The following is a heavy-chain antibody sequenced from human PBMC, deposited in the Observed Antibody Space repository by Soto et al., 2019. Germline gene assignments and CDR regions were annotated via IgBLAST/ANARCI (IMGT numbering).Heavy chain of an antibody. CDR1: GFTFSSFG. D-gene: IGHD4-4*01. CDR3: AKAATITTLYNFDF. V-gene: IGHV3-23*01. J-gene: IGHJ4*02. Sequence: GLSLRLSCAASGFTFSSFGMNWVRQAPGKGLEWVSLISDSGGSTYHADSVKGRFTISRDNSKNTLYLQMKSLRAEDTAVYYCAKAATITTLYNFDFWGQGNMVTVS. CDR2: ISDSGGST.